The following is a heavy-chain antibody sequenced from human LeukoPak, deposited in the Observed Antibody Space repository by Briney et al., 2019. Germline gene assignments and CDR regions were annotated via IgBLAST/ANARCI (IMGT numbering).Heavy chain of an antibody. V-gene: IGHV3-21*01. Sequence: GGSLRLSCAASGFTFSSYSMNWVRQAPGKGPEWVSSTSNSSSYIYYADSVKGRFTISRDNAKNSLYLQMNSLTAEDTAVYYCARDLAVAGTGEYYFDYWGQGTLVTVSS. CDR3: ARDLAVAGTGEYYFDY. D-gene: IGHD6-19*01. CDR2: TSNSSSYI. J-gene: IGHJ4*02. CDR1: GFTFSSYS.